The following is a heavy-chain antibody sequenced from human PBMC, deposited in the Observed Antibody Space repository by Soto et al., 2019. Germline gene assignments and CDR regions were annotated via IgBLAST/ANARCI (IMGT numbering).Heavy chain of an antibody. Sequence: GGSLRLSCAASGFTFTNYAMTWVRQAPGKGLEWVSSITDSGGNKHYADSVKGRFTISRDNSKNTLYLQMNSLTAEDTAIYYCAPGNYESSAHPGWGQGTLVTVSS. CDR2: ITDSGGNK. J-gene: IGHJ4*02. D-gene: IGHD3-22*01. CDR3: APGNYESSAHPG. V-gene: IGHV3-23*01. CDR1: GFTFTNYA.